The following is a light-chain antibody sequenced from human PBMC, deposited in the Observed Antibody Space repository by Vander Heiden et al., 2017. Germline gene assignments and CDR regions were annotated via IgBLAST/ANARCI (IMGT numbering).Light chain of an antibody. J-gene: IGLJ2*01. CDR2: EGS. Sequence: TISCTGTSSDVGRYDLVSWYQPHPVKPPTLIIFEGSQRPSGVSDRFSASKSGNTASLTISGLRAEDEADYYCCADEHNKTVTFGGGTKVTVL. CDR1: SSDVGRYDL. CDR3: CADEHNKTVT. V-gene: IGLV2-23*01.